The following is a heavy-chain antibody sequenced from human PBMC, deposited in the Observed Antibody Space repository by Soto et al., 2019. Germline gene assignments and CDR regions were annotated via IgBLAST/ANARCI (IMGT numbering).Heavy chain of an antibody. J-gene: IGHJ4*02. Sequence: PSETLSLTCTFSGGSISSGDYYLSWIRQPPGKGLEWIGYIYYSGSTYYNPSLKSRVTISVDTSKNQFSLKLSSVTAADTAVYYCARSHGLYYYGWDQDDDYWGQGTLVTVSS. CDR1: GGSISSGDYY. D-gene: IGHD3-10*01. V-gene: IGHV4-30-4*01. CDR2: IYYSGST. CDR3: ARSHGLYYYGWDQDDDY.